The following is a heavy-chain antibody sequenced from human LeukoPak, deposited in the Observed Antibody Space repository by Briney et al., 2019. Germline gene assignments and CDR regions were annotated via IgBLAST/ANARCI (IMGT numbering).Heavy chain of an antibody. CDR2: ISGSGGST. CDR3: AKDGLEYSSSPSEYYFDY. V-gene: IGHV3-23*01. Sequence: GGSLRLSCAASGFTFSSYAMSWVRQAPGKGLEWVSAISGSGGSTYYTDSVKGRFTISRDNSKNTLYLQMNSLRAEDTAVYYCAKDGLEYSSSPSEYYFDYWGQGTLVTVSS. CDR1: GFTFSSYA. D-gene: IGHD6-6*01. J-gene: IGHJ4*02.